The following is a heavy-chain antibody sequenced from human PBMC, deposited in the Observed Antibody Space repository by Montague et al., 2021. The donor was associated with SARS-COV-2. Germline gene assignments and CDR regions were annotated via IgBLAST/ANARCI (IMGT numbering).Heavy chain of an antibody. D-gene: IGHD2-15*01. V-gene: IGHV4-59*01. CDR1: GGSINNYF. CDR2: MHSTGST. CDR3: ARAVVGAKTATIES. J-gene: IGHJ4*02. Sequence: SETLSLTCSASGGSINNYFWGWIRQSPGKGLEWVGYMHSTGSTAYNPSLKSRVIISVDTSKTHISLKLSSLSAADTALYYCARAVVGAKTATIESWGQGTLVTVSS.